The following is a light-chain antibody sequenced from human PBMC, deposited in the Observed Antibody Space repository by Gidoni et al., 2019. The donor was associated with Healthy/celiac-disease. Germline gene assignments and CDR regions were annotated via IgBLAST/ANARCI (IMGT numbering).Light chain of an antibody. J-gene: IGLJ2*01. CDR2: RNN. Sequence: QSVLTQPPSASGTPGQRVTISCSGSSSNIGSNYVYWYQQLPGTAPKLLIYRNNQRPSGVPDRFSGSKSVTSASLAISGLRSEDEADYYCAAWDDSLSGQEVFGGGTKLTVL. CDR1: SSNIGSNY. V-gene: IGLV1-47*01. CDR3: AAWDDSLSGQEV.